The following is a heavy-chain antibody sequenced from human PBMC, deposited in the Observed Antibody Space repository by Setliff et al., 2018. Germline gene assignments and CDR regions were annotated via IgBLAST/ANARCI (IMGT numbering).Heavy chain of an antibody. CDR3: ARQAVAGSDAFDI. CDR1: GYSFTSYW. D-gene: IGHD6-19*01. Sequence: GESLRISCKGSGYSFTSYWIGWVRQMPGKGLEWMGIIYPGDSDTRYSPSFQGQVTISADKSISTAYLQWSSLKASDTAMYYCARQAVAGSDAFDIWGQGSMVTVSS. V-gene: IGHV5-51*01. CDR2: IYPGDSDT. J-gene: IGHJ3*02.